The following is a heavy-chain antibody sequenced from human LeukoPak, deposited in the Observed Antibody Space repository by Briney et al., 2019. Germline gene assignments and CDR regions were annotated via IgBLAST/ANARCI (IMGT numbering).Heavy chain of an antibody. CDR1: GFTFSSYS. J-gene: IGHJ5*02. Sequence: GGSLTLSCAPSGFTFSSYSMNWVRQAPGKGLEWVSSISSSSSYIYYADSVTGRFTISRNNAKNSLYLQMNGLRAEDTAVYYCARGAAANRDPWGQGTLVTVSS. V-gene: IGHV3-21*01. D-gene: IGHD6-13*01. CDR3: ARGAAANRDP. CDR2: ISSSSSYI.